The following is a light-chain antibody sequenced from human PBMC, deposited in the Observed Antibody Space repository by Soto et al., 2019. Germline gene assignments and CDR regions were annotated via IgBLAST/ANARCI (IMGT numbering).Light chain of an antibody. Sequence: EIVLTQSPGTLSLSPGERATLSCRASQSVSSRYLAWYQQKPGQAPRLLIYGASSRATGIPDRFRGSGSGTDFTLTISRLEPEDFAVYYCQQYGSSLMYTFGQGTKLEIK. CDR3: QQYGSSLMYT. CDR2: GAS. J-gene: IGKJ2*01. CDR1: QSVSSRY. V-gene: IGKV3-20*01.